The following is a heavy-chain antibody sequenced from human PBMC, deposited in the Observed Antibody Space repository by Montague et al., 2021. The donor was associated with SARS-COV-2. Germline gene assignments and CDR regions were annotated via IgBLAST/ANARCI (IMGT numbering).Heavy chain of an antibody. CDR2: IFYSGNT. CDR3: ASMVWAQVYYFDY. J-gene: IGHJ4*02. D-gene: IGHD3-10*01. V-gene: IGHV4-39*01. Sequence: SETLSLTCTVSGGSISSSSYYWGWIRQPPGKGLEWIGSIFYSGNTDYNPSLKSRVTISVDTSKNQFSLKLSSVTAADTAVYYCASMVWAQVYYFDYWGQGTLVTVSS. CDR1: GGSISSSSYY.